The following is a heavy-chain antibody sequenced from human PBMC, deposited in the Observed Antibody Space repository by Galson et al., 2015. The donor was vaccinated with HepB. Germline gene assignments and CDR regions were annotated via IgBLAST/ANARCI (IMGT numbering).Heavy chain of an antibody. CDR2: IIPIFGTA. V-gene: IGHV1-69*13. CDR3: ARDPRYYDFWSGYYASYDAFDI. Sequence: SVKVSCKASGGTFSSYAISWVRQAPGQGLEWMGGIIPIFGTANYAQKFQGRVTITADESTSTAYMELSSLRSEDTAVYYCARDPRYYDFWSGYYASYDAFDIWGQGTMVTVSS. D-gene: IGHD3-3*01. CDR1: GGTFSSYA. J-gene: IGHJ3*02.